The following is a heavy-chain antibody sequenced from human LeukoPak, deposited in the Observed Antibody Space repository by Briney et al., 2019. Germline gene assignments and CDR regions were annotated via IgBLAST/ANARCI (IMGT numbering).Heavy chain of an antibody. CDR1: GFTFDDYA. Sequence: PGGSLRLSCAASGFTFDDYAMHWVRQAPGKGLEWVSGISWNSGSIGYADSVKGRFTISRDNANNSLYLQMNSLRAEDTALYYCAKDVDYYGSGEGGFDYWGQGTLVTVSS. V-gene: IGHV3-9*01. D-gene: IGHD3-10*01. CDR3: AKDVDYYGSGEGGFDY. CDR2: ISWNSGSI. J-gene: IGHJ4*02.